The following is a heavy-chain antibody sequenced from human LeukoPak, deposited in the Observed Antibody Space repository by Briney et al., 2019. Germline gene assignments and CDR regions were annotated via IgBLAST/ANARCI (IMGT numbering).Heavy chain of an antibody. Sequence: PGGSLRLSCAAYGFTFSSYSMNWVRQAPGKGLEWVSSISSSSSYIYYADSVKGRFTISRDNAKNSLFLQMNSLRAEGTAVYYFAKEPHDAFDIWGQGTMVTVSS. CDR3: AKEPHDAFDI. V-gene: IGHV3-21*01. J-gene: IGHJ3*02. CDR2: ISSSSSYI. CDR1: GFTFSSYS.